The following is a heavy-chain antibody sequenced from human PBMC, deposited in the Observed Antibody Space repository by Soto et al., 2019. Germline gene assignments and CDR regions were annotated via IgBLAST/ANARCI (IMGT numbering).Heavy chain of an antibody. J-gene: IGHJ4*02. D-gene: IGHD6-19*01. CDR2: INHSGST. Sequence: SETLSLTCAVYGGSVSGYYWSWIRQPPGKGLEWIGEINHSGSTNYNPSLKSRVTISVDTSKNQFSLKLSSVTAADTAVYYCARGRTQWVVRRPFDYWGQGTLVTVSS. CDR1: GGSVSGYY. CDR3: ARGRTQWVVRRPFDY. V-gene: IGHV4-34*01.